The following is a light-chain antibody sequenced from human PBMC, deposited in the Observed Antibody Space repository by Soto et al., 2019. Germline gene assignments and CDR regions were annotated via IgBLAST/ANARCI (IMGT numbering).Light chain of an antibody. Sequence: EIVMTQSPATLSVSPGERATLSCRASQSVSNNLAWYQQKPGQAPRLLIYGASTRATGIPARFSGSGSGTEFTLTISSLQSEDSALYYCQQFNNWPLTFGGGTKVEIK. CDR3: QQFNNWPLT. CDR1: QSVSNN. CDR2: GAS. V-gene: IGKV3-15*01. J-gene: IGKJ4*01.